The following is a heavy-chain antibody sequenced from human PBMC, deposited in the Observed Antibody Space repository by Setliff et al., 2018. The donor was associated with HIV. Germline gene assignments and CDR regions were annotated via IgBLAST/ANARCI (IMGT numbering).Heavy chain of an antibody. D-gene: IGHD2-2*01. V-gene: IGHV4-39*01. J-gene: IGHJ6*02. CDR3: ARGIVVVNHYGMDV. CDR2: IYYSGST. CDR1: GGPISSSSYY. Sequence: SETLSLTCTVSGGPISSSSYYWGWIRQPPGKGLEWIGSIYYSGSTYYNPSLKSRVTISVDTSKNQFSLKLSSVTAADTAVYYCARGIVVVNHYGMDVWGQGTTVTVSS.